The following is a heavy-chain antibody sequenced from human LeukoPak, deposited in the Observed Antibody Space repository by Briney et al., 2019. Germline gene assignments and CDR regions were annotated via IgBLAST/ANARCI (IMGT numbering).Heavy chain of an antibody. Sequence: WVRQAPGKGLEWIGSIYYSGSTYHNPSLKSRVTTSVDTSKNQFSLKLSSVTAADTAVYYCARDTHLGYWGQGTLVTVSS. CDR2: IYYSGST. CDR3: ARDTHLGY. V-gene: IGHV4-39*07. J-gene: IGHJ4*02.